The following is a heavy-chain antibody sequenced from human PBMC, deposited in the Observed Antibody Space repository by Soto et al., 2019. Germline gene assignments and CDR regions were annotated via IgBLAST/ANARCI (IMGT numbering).Heavy chain of an antibody. D-gene: IGHD6-13*01. V-gene: IGHV3-23*01. CDR3: ARRGPGTYFDY. Sequence: EVQLLDSGGGLVQPGGSLRLFCAASGFTFSSYAMNWVRQAPGKGLEWVSVISGSGDSTYYADSVKGRFTISRDNAKNTLYLQMNSLRTEDTAVYYCARRGPGTYFDYCGQGTLVTVSS. CDR2: ISGSGDST. CDR1: GFTFSSYA. J-gene: IGHJ4*02.